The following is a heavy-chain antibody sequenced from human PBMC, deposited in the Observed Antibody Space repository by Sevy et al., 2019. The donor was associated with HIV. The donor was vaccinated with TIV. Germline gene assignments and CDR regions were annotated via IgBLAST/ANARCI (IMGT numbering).Heavy chain of an antibody. V-gene: IGHV2-5*02. CDR3: ARRGYTEGYKGGLWFDY. CDR1: GFSLSTSGMA. D-gene: IGHD3-16*02. J-gene: IGHJ4*02. CDR2: IYWDDAK. Sequence: SGPTLVKPTQTLTLTCTFSGFSLSTSGMAVGWNRQPPGKALEWLALIYWDDAKWYSPSLQTRLSITKDTSKNQVALTMTNMDPVETATYFCARRGYTEGYKGGLWFDYWGQGTLVTVSS.